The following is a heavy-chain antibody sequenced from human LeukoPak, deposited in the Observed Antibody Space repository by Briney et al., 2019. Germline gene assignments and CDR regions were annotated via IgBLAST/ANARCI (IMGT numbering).Heavy chain of an antibody. CDR3: ARSALNYYGSGSYYPGGAFDI. D-gene: IGHD3-10*01. CDR2: ISYDGSNK. CDR1: GFTFSSYA. V-gene: IGHV3-30-3*01. J-gene: IGHJ3*02. Sequence: GGSLRLSCAASGFTFSSYAMHWVRQAPGKGLEWVAVISYDGSNKYYADSVKGRFTISRDNSKNTLYLQMNSLRAEDTAVYYCARSALNYYGSGSYYPGGAFDIWGQGTMVTVSS.